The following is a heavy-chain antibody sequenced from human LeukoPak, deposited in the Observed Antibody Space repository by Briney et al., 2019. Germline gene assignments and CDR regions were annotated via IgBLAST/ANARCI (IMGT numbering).Heavy chain of an antibody. CDR1: GFTFSSYA. V-gene: IGHV3-30*14. J-gene: IGHJ4*02. CDR3: AREVGPDYYYGSGSYFDY. Sequence: GGSLRLSCAASGFTFSSYAMHWVRQAPGKGLEWVAVISYDGSNKYYADSVKGRFTISRDNSKNTLYLQMNSLRAEDTAVYYCAREVGPDYYYGSGSYFDYWGQGTLVTVSS. CDR2: ISYDGSNK. D-gene: IGHD3-10*01.